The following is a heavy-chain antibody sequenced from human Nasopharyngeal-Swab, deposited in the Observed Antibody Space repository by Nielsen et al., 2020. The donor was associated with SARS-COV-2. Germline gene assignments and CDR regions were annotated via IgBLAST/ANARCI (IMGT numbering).Heavy chain of an antibody. V-gene: IGHV1-69*13. CDR3: ARDMVQGAPSNGMDV. D-gene: IGHD3-10*01. J-gene: IGHJ6*02. Sequence: SVKVSCKASGGTFSSYAISWVRQAPGQGLDWMGGIIPIFGTANYAPKFQGRVTITADDSTSTAYMELSSLRSEDTAVYYCARDMVQGAPSNGMDVWGQGTTVTVSS. CDR1: GGTFSSYA. CDR2: IIPIFGTA.